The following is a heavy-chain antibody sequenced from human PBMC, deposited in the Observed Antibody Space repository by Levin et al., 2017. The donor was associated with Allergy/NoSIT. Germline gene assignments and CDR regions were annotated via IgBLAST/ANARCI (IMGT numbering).Heavy chain of an antibody. CDR2: ISGSGGST. J-gene: IGHJ5*02. CDR1: GFTFSSYA. V-gene: IGHV3-23*01. CDR3: AKGTYSSFTGNWFDP. D-gene: IGHD6-6*01. Sequence: PGGSLRLSCAASGFTFSSYAMSWVRQAPGKGLEWVSAISGSGGSTYYADSVKGRFTISRDNSKNTLYLQMNSLRAEDTAVYYCAKGTYSSFTGNWFDPWGQGTLVTVSS.